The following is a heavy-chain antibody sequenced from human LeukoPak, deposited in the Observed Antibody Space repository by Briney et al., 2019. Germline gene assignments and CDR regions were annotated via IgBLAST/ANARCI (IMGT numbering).Heavy chain of an antibody. CDR2: INHSGST. D-gene: IGHD3-10*01. Sequence: PSETLSLTCAVYGGSFSGYYWSWIRQPPGKGLEWIGEINHSGSTNYNPSLKSRVTISVDTSKNQFSLKLRSVTAADTAVYYCARSTYYGSGSYILNWFDPWGQGTLVTVSS. V-gene: IGHV4-34*01. J-gene: IGHJ5*02. CDR1: GGSFSGYY. CDR3: ARSTYYGSGSYILNWFDP.